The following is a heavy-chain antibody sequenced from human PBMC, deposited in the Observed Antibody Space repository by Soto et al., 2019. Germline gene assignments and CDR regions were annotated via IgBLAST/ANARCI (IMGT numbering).Heavy chain of an antibody. CDR1: GFTFDDYA. V-gene: IGHV3-9*01. CDR3: AKDRDWNGRGGMDV. J-gene: IGHJ6*02. D-gene: IGHD1-1*01. Sequence: EVQLVESGGGLVQPGRSLRLSCAASGFTFDDYAMHWVRQAPGKGLEWVSGISWNSGSIGYVDSVKGRFTISRDNAKNSLYLQMNSLRAEDTALYYCAKDRDWNGRGGMDVWGQGTTVTVSS. CDR2: ISWNSGSI.